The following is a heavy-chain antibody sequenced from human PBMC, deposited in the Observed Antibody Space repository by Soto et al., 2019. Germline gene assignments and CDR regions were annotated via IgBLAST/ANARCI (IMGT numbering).Heavy chain of an antibody. V-gene: IGHV3-21*02. J-gene: IGHJ6*02. CDR2: ISSTSTYI. CDR3: AIGQDCGTDCQYKYHGMDV. CDR1: GFTFRSYT. D-gene: IGHD2-21*02. Sequence: EVQLVESGGGLVKPGEYLRLSCAASGFTFRSYTMNWVRQAPGQGLEWVSSISSTSTYIYYEESMKGRVTVSRDNARICLYLQMRSLRAEDTAVYYWAIGQDCGTDCQYKYHGMDVWGQGTTVTVSS.